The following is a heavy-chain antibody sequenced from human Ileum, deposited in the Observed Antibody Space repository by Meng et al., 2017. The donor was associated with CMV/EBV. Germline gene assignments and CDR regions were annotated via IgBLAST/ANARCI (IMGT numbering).Heavy chain of an antibody. J-gene: IGHJ4*02. Sequence: SVKVSCKASGGTFSSYAISWVRQAPGQGLEWMGGIIPILGIANYAQKFQGRVTITADKSTSTAYMELSSLRSEDTAVYYCAGSYDFWSFWVYWGQGTLVTVSS. CDR2: IIPILGIA. D-gene: IGHD3-3*01. CDR1: GGTFSSYA. CDR3: AGSYDFWSFWVY. V-gene: IGHV1-69*10.